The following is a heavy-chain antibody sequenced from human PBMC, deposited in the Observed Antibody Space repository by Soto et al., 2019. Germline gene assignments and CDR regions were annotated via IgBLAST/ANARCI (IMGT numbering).Heavy chain of an antibody. Sequence: PSETLSLTCTVSGGSISSYYWSWIRQPPGKGLEWIGYIYYSGSTNYNPSLKSRVTISVDTSKNQFSLKLSSVTAADTAVYYCARIYGGNSYYYGMDVWGQGTTVTVS. V-gene: IGHV4-59*01. CDR2: IYYSGST. J-gene: IGHJ6*02. CDR3: ARIYGGNSYYYGMDV. D-gene: IGHD4-17*01. CDR1: GGSISSYY.